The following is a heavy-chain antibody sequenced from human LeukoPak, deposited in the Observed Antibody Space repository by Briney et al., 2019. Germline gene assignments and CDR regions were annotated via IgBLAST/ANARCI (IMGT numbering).Heavy chain of an antibody. Sequence: GSSVKVSCKASGGTFSSYAISWVRQAPGQGLEWMGGIIPIFGTANYAQKFQGRVTITADESTSTAYTELSSLRSEDTAVYYCARARENYYDSSGYSDFDYWGQGTLVTVSS. CDR1: GGTFSSYA. J-gene: IGHJ4*02. CDR3: ARARENYYDSSGYSDFDY. V-gene: IGHV1-69*01. CDR2: IIPIFGTA. D-gene: IGHD3-22*01.